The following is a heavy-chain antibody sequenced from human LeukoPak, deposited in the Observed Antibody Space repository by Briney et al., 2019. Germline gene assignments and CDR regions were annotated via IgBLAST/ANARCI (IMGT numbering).Heavy chain of an antibody. V-gene: IGHV3-15*01. Sequence: PGGSLRLSCAASGFTFSNAWMSWVRQAPGKGLGWVGRIKSKTDGGTTDYAAPVKGRFTIPRDDSKNTLYLQMNSLKTEDTAVYYCLRDWYGSGSYWQIRESYFDYWGQGTLVTVSS. CDR1: GFTFSNAW. CDR3: LRDWYGSGSYWQIRESYFDY. CDR2: IKSKTDGGTT. J-gene: IGHJ4*02. D-gene: IGHD3-10*01.